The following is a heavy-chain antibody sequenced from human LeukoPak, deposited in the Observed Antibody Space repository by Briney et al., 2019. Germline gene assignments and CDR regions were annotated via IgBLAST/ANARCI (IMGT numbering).Heavy chain of an antibody. D-gene: IGHD3-3*01. CDR1: GGTFSSYA. CDR2: IIPIFGTA. J-gene: IGHJ4*02. CDR3: ASFFWSGYPGFVHFDY. Sequence: SVKVSCKASGGTFSSYAISWVRQAPGQELEWMGGIIPIFGTANYAQKFQGRVTITTDESTSTAYMELSSLRSEDTAVYYCASFFWSGYPGFVHFDYWGQGTLVTVSS. V-gene: IGHV1-69*05.